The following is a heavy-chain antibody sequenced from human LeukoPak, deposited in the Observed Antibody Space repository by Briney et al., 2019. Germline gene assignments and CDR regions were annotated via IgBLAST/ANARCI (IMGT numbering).Heavy chain of an antibody. Sequence: GESLKISCKGSGYSFTSYWIGWARQMPGKGLEWMGIIYPGDSDTRYSPSFQGQVTISADKSISTAYLQWSSLKASDTAMYYCARIYSSGWYRDAFDIWGQGTMVTVSS. J-gene: IGHJ3*02. CDR1: GYSFTSYW. CDR2: IYPGDSDT. V-gene: IGHV5-51*01. CDR3: ARIYSSGWYRDAFDI. D-gene: IGHD6-19*01.